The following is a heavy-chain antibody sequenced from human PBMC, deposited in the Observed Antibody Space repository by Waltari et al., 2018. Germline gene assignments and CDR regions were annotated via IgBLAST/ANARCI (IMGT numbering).Heavy chain of an antibody. J-gene: IGHJ5*02. CDR2: ITHSGST. D-gene: IGHD2-15*01. CDR3: ARGGVVVAATNNWFDP. CDR1: GGSFSGYY. V-gene: IGHV4-34*01. Sequence: QVQLQQWGAGLLKPSETLSLTCAVYGGSFSGYYWSWIRQPPGKGLEWIGEITHSGSTNTIPSLKSRVTISVDTSKNQFSLKLSSVTAADTAVYYCARGGVVVAATNNWFDPWGQGTLVTVSS.